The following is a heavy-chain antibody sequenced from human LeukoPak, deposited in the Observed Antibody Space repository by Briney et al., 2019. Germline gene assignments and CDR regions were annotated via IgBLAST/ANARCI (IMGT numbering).Heavy chain of an antibody. D-gene: IGHD3-22*01. CDR3: ARVPPGVIVGGDAFDI. V-gene: IGHV4-61*01. Sequence: SETLSLTCTVSGGSISSSSYYWSWIRQPPGKGLEWIGYIYYSGSTNYNPSLKSRVTISVDTSKNQFSLKLSSVTAADTAVYYCARVPPGVIVGGDAFDIWGQGTMVTVSS. J-gene: IGHJ3*02. CDR2: IYYSGST. CDR1: GGSISSSSYY.